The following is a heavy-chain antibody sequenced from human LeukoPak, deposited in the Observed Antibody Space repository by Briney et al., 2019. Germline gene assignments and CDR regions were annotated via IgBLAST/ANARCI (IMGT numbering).Heavy chain of an antibody. CDR1: GYSFTTYD. D-gene: IGHD1-1*01. Sequence: ASVKVSCKASGYSFTTYDINWVRQATGQGLEWMGWMNPNSGNTGYAQRFQGRVTMTRDTPISTAYMELNSLTSEDTAVYYCAKNVRYTGTFDYWGQGTLVSVSS. CDR3: AKNVRYTGTFDY. J-gene: IGHJ4*02. CDR2: MNPNSGNT. V-gene: IGHV1-8*01.